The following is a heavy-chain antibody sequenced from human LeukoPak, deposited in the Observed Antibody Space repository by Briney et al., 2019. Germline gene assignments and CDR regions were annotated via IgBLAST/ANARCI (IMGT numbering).Heavy chain of an antibody. CDR1: GGSISSYY. CDR2: SYHSGST. CDR3: ARGLPGRDAFDV. J-gene: IGHJ3*01. D-gene: IGHD3-16*01. Sequence: SDTLSLTCTVSGGSISSYYWSWTRQPPGKGLEWIGYSYHSGSTNYNPSLKSRVTISVDTSKNQFSLKLSSVTAADTAVYYCARGLPGRDAFDVWGQGTVVTVSS. V-gene: IGHV4-59*07.